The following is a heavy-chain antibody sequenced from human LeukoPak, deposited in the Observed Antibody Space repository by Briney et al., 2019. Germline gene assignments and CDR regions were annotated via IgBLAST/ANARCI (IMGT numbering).Heavy chain of an antibody. D-gene: IGHD5-24*01. J-gene: IGHJ4*02. CDR3: VTVQPDGYSHY. CDR2: IHYSGST. CDR1: GGSISSYY. V-gene: IGHV4-59*01. Sequence: SETLSLTCSVSGGSISSYYWSWIRQPPGKGLEWIAYIHYSGSTNYNPSLKSRVTISLDTSKSQFSLKLSSMTAADTAVYYCVTVQPDGYSHYWGQGTLVTVSS.